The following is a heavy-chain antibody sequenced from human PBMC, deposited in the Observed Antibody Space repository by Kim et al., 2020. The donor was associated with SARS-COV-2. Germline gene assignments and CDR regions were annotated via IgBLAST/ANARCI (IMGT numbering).Heavy chain of an antibody. CDR1: GYTFTSYG. V-gene: IGHV1-18*01. J-gene: IGHJ6*02. CDR2: ISAYNGNT. CDR3: ARAPSEDDYYYYYGMDV. Sequence: ASVKVSCKASGYTFTSYGISWVRQAPGQGLEWMGWISAYNGNTNYAQKLQGRVTMTTDTSTSTAYMELRSLRSDDTAVYYCARAPSEDDYYYYYGMDVWGQGTTVTVSS.